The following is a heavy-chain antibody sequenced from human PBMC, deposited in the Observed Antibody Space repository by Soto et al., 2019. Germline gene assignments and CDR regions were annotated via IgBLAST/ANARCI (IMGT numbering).Heavy chain of an antibody. Sequence: PSETLSLTCVVSGGSVSSGGFSWNWFRQPPGKVLEWIGYTSHSGNTYYNPSLKSRVSISMDRSKNQFSLSLSSLTAADTAVYYCARGPTTEKVDSWGQGILVTVSS. CDR2: TSHSGNT. V-gene: IGHV4-30-2*01. J-gene: IGHJ4*02. CDR3: ARGPTTEKVDS. CDR1: GGSVSSGGFS.